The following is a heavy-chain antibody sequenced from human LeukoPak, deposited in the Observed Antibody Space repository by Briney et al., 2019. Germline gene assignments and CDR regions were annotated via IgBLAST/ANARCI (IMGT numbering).Heavy chain of an antibody. D-gene: IGHD6-13*01. Sequence: SETLSLTCTVSGGSISSSSYYWGWVRQPPGKGLEWIGSIYYSGSTYYNPSLKSRVTISVDTSKNQFSLKLSSVTAADTAVYYCARVVAAAGTRWFDPWGQGTLVTVSS. V-gene: IGHV4-39*07. J-gene: IGHJ5*02. CDR1: GGSISSSSYY. CDR2: IYYSGST. CDR3: ARVVAAAGTRWFDP.